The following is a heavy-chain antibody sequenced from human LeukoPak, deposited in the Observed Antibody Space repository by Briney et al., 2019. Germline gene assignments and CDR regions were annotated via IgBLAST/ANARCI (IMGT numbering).Heavy chain of an antibody. CDR3: ARQKRWLQSTVDY. D-gene: IGHD5-24*01. CDR1: GGSIRSGSYY. CDR2: IYTSGRN. J-gene: IGHJ4*02. Sequence: SETLSLTCAVSGGSIRSGSYYSSWLRLPAGKGLEWLGRIYTSGRNNYHTSLRSVATISVDTSKTQFSLKLSSVTAADTAVYYCARQKRWLQSTVDYWGQGTLVTVSS. V-gene: IGHV4-61*02.